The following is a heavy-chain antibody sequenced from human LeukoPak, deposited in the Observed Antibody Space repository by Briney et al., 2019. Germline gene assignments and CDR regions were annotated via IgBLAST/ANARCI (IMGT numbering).Heavy chain of an antibody. CDR3: ARGAVPYYYYYMDV. Sequence: GASVKVSCKASGYTFTGYYMHWVRQAPGQGLEWMGWINPNSGGTNYAQKFQGRVTMTRDTSISTAYMELNRLRSDDTAVYYCARGAVPYYYYYMDVWGKGTTVTVSS. CDR1: GYTFTGYY. J-gene: IGHJ6*03. V-gene: IGHV1-2*02. D-gene: IGHD6-19*01. CDR2: INPNSGGT.